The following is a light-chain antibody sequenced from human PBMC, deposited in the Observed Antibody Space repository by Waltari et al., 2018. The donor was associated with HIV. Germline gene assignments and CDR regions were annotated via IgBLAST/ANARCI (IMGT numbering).Light chain of an antibody. J-gene: IGLJ1*01. CDR1: SSNIGAGYD. CDR2: GNT. CDR3: QSYDISLSEYYV. Sequence: QSVLTQPPSVSGAPGQRVTISCPGSSSNIGAGYDVHWYQQLPGTAPKLLIYGNTNRPSGVPDRFSGSKSGTSASLAITGLQAEDEADYYCQSYDISLSEYYVFGTGTKVTVL. V-gene: IGLV1-40*01.